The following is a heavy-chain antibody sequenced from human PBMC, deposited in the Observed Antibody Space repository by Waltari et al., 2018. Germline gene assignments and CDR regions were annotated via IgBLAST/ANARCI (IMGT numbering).Heavy chain of an antibody. Sequence: QVQLVQSGTEMKKPGSSVKVSCKASGDTFNNYGFSWVRQAPGKGLEWMGRIFPIFCTANYAERVQGRVTSTADKSTSTVFMELSSLRPEDTAAYYCARGATMVNDVFNIWGQGTMVTVSS. CDR3: ARGATMVNDVFNI. J-gene: IGHJ3*02. CDR2: IFPIFCTA. V-gene: IGHV1-69*14. D-gene: IGHD5-12*01. CDR1: GDTFNNYG.